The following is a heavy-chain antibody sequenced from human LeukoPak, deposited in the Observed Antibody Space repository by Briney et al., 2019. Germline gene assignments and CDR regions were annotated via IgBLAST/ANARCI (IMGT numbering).Heavy chain of an antibody. CDR3: AKDRTSSSPYFDY. D-gene: IGHD6-6*01. CDR2: IRYDGSNK. J-gene: IGHJ4*02. V-gene: IGHV3-30*02. CDR1: GFTFSSYG. Sequence: PGGSLRLSCAASGFTFSSYGMHWVRQAPGKGLEWVAFIRYDGSNKYYADSVKGRFTISRDNSKNTLYLQMNSLRAEDTAVYYCAKDRTSSSPYFDYWGQGTLVTVSS.